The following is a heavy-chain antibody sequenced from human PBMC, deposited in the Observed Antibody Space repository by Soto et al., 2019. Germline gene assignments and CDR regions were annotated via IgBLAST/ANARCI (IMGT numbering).Heavy chain of an antibody. J-gene: IGHJ4*02. CDR3: VSGEGRNGHDTRFDY. V-gene: IGHV3-74*01. Sequence: LSLSCAASGFTFSSYWMHWVRQAPGKGLVWVSRNSDGSSTTYADSVKGRFTISRDNFGDTAYLQMNGLRPEDTAVYYCVSGEGRNGHDTRFDYWGQGTLVTVSS. D-gene: IGHD5-12*01. CDR2: NSDGSST. CDR1: GFTFSSYW.